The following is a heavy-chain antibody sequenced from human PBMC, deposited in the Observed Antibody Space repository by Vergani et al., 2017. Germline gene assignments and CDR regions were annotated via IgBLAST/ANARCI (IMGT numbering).Heavy chain of an antibody. Sequence: QVQLQESGPGLVKPPGTLSLTCAVSGGSISSSNWWSWVRQPPGKGLEWFGEIYHSGSTNYNPSLKSRVTISVDKSKNQFSLTLSSVTAADTAVYYCARAGMYDGSGSYLYYFDYWGQGTLVTVSS. J-gene: IGHJ4*02. V-gene: IGHV4-4*03. CDR2: IYHSGST. D-gene: IGHD3-10*01. CDR1: GGSISSSNW. CDR3: ARAGMYDGSGSYLYYFDY.